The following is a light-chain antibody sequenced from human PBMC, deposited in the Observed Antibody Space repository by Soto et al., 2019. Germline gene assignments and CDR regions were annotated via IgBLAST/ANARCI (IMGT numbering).Light chain of an antibody. CDR2: GAS. CDR1: QSVTSN. J-gene: IGKJ4*01. CDR3: QQYIRWPLT. V-gene: IGKV3-15*01. Sequence: IVLTQSPSTLSLSPGSRFTLPCRASQSVTSNLTWFQQKTGQAPSVIIYGASTRATGTPARFSGSGYGTEFNLTISSLQSEDFAVYYCQQYIRWPLTFGGGTKVDIK.